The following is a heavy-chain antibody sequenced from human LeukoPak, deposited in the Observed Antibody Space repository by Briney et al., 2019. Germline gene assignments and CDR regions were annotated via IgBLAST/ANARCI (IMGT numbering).Heavy chain of an antibody. CDR1: GFTLSFYG. Sequence: GRSLRLSYAAAGFTLSFYGMHWVRQAPGKGLEWVAVIWIDGSNKYYADSVKGRFTISRDNSKNTLYLQMNSLRAEDTAVYYCARGRGDGRKLTGQNDYWGQGTLVTVSS. CDR2: IWIDGSNK. J-gene: IGHJ4*02. D-gene: IGHD3-10*01. CDR3: ARGRGDGRKLTGQNDY. V-gene: IGHV3-33*01.